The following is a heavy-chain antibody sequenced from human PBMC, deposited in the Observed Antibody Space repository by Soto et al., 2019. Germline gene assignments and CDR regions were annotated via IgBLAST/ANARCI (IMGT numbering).Heavy chain of an antibody. D-gene: IGHD2-2*02. CDR2: IYPGDSHT. CDR3: PRQGCCSTTACYTVDC. CDR1: GYSFTSYW. V-gene: IGHV5-51*01. J-gene: IGHJ4*02. Sequence: XESLKISCKGSGYSFTSYWIGWVRQMPGKGLEWLGIIYPGDSHTRYSPSFQGQVTISADKSISTAYLQWNSLKASDTAIYYCPRQGCCSTTACYTVDCWGQGGLVTVSS.